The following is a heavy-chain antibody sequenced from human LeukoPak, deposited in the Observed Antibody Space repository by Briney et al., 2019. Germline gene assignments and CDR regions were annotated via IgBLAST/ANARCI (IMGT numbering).Heavy chain of an antibody. CDR2: INKKGGT. V-gene: IGHV4-30-4*01. CDR3: AREHKSYGDYPYYFDS. CDR1: SDSISSGDYY. Sequence: SETLSLTCTVSSDSISSGDYYWSWISQPAGKGLEFIGYINKKGGTFYNPPLKSRVSISIDTSKNQFSLKLTSVTAADTAVYFCAREHKSYGDYPYYFDSWGQGTLVTVSS. D-gene: IGHD4-17*01. J-gene: IGHJ4*02.